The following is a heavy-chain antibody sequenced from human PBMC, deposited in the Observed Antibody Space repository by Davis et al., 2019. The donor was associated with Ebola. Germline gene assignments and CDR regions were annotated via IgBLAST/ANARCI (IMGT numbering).Heavy chain of an antibody. J-gene: IGHJ4*02. V-gene: IGHV4-39*01. Sequence: SETLSLTCPVSGGSISSSSYYWGWIRQPPGKGLEWIGSIYYSGSTYYNPSLKSRVTISVDTSKNQFSLKLSSVTAADTAVYYCAAHVLIDPPKDWGQGTLVTVSS. CDR1: GGSISSSSYY. CDR2: IYYSGST. CDR3: AAHVLIDPPKD. D-gene: IGHD4/OR15-4a*01.